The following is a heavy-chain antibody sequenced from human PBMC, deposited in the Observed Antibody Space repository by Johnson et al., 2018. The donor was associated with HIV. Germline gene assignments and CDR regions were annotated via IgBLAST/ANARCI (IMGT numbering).Heavy chain of an antibody. D-gene: IGHD2-21*01. Sequence: VQLVESGGGLVQPGGSLRLSCAASGFTLSNYDMHWVRQVTGKGLEWLSAFGSAGDTYYSDSVKDRFTISRDNAKNSLYLQMTSLRAEDTALYYCARGFWRQVIPGAFDIWGQGTMVTVSS. CDR2: FGSAGDT. CDR3: ARGFWRQVIPGAFDI. V-gene: IGHV3-13*01. J-gene: IGHJ3*02. CDR1: GFTLSNYD.